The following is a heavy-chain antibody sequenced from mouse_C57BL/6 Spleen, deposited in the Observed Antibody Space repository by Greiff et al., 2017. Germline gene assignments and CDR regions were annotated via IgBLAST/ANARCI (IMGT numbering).Heavy chain of an antibody. CDR1: GYTFTSYW. Sequence: QVQLQQPGAELVKPGASVKLSCKASGYTFTSYWMQWVKQRPGQGLEWIGEIDPSDSYTNYNQTFKGKATLTVDTSSSTAYMQLSSLTSEDSAVYYCAREEQFYYYAMDYWGQGTSVTVSS. CDR2: IDPSDSYT. J-gene: IGHJ4*01. CDR3: AREEQFYYYAMDY. V-gene: IGHV1-50*01.